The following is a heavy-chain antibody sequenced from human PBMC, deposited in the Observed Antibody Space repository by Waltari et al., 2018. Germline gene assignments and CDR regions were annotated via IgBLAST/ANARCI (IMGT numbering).Heavy chain of an antibody. J-gene: IGHJ4*02. V-gene: IGHV4-39*07. D-gene: IGHD2-2*01. CDR2: IYYSGST. CDR3: ARGHVVVPAALDY. CDR1: GGSISSSSYY. Sequence: QLQLQESGPGLVKPSETLSLTCTVSGGSISSSSYYWGWLRQPPGKGLEWIGSIYYSGSTYYNPSLKSRVTISVDTSKNQFSLKLSSVTAADTAVYYCARGHVVVPAALDYWGQGTLVTVSS.